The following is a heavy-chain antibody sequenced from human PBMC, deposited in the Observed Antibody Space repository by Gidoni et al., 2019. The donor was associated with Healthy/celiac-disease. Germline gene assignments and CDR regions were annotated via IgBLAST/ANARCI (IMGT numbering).Heavy chain of an antibody. V-gene: IGHV3-30*18. CDR1: GFPFSSYG. J-gene: IGHJ4*02. D-gene: IGHD4-17*01. CDR2: ISYDGSNK. Sequence: QVQLVSSGGGVVQPGRSLRLSCAASGFPFSSYGMHWVRQAPGKGLEWVAVISYDGSNKYYADSVKGRLTISRDNSKNTLYRQMNSLRAEDTAVYYCAKDTGDYGDYGMFDYWGQGTLVNVSS. CDR3: AKDTGDYGDYGMFDY.